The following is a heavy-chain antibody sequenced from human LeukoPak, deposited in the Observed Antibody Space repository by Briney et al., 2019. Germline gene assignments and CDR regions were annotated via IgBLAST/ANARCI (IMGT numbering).Heavy chain of an antibody. J-gene: IGHJ6*02. CDR2: ISPSGSTV. CDR3: AKDMGSMVRGVISTGYYGMDV. Sequence: GGSLRLSCAASGFIFSDYYMSWIRQSPGRGLEWLSYISPSGSTVYEADSLKGRFTISRDNAKNSLYLQMNSLRAEDTALYYCAKDMGSMVRGVISTGYYGMDVWGQGTTVTVSS. CDR1: GFIFSDYY. D-gene: IGHD3-10*01. V-gene: IGHV3-11*01.